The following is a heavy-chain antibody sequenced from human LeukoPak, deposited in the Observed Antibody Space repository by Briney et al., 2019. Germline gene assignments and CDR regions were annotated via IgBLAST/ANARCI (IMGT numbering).Heavy chain of an antibody. J-gene: IGHJ4*02. Sequence: GGSLRLSCAASGFTFSNAWMSWVRQAPGKGLEWVGRIKSKTDGGTTDYAAPVRGRFTISRDDSKNTLYLQMNSLKTEDTAVYYCTTGTRLADLDYWGQGTLVTVSS. D-gene: IGHD1-1*01. CDR1: GFTFSNAW. CDR2: IKSKTDGGTT. V-gene: IGHV3-15*01. CDR3: TTGTRLADLDY.